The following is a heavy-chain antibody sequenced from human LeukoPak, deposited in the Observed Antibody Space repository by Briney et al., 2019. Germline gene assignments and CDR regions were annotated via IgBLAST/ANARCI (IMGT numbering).Heavy chain of an antibody. Sequence: PGGSLRLACALSALTFNSFAMHCVRVARGKGRGWVTSISYDGEEEFSPASVGCRYTITRHNSKTTLHSQMDSLRARPRAVFYCARAHCSSTDCPPDHWGQGTLVIVSS. CDR3: ARAHCSSTDCPPDH. J-gene: IGHJ4*02. CDR1: ALTFNSFA. D-gene: IGHD2-2*01. CDR2: ISYDGEEE. V-gene: IGHV3-30*08.